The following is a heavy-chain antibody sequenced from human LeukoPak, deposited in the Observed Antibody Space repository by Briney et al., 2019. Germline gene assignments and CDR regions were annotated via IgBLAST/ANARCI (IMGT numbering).Heavy chain of an antibody. CDR1: EVTFSGAS. D-gene: IGHD3-22*01. CDR3: TTSDSVGYVY. J-gene: IGHJ4*02. V-gene: IGHV3-73*01. Sequence: GGSLRLSCAASEVTFSGASMHWVRQASGKGRGWGGRVRSKAKSYATAYTASVKGRFTISRDDSKNTAYLQMNSLKTEDTAVYYCTTSDSVGYVYWGQGILVTVSS. CDR2: VRSKAKSYAT.